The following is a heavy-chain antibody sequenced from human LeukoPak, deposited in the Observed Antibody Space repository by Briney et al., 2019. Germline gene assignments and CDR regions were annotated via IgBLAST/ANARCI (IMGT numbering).Heavy chain of an antibody. J-gene: IGHJ5*02. Sequence: ASVKVSCKASGYTFTGYYMHWVRQAPGQGLEWMGWINPNSGGTNYAQKFQGRVTMTRDTSISTAYMELSRLRSDDTAVYYCARDPLTQEWLDPWGQGTLVTVSS. CDR2: INPNSGGT. CDR3: ARDPLTQEWLDP. V-gene: IGHV1-2*02. CDR1: GYTFTGYY.